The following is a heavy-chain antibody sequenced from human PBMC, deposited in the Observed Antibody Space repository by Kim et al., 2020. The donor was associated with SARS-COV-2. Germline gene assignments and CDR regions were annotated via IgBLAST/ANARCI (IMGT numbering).Heavy chain of an antibody. J-gene: IGHJ6*02. CDR1: GGSFSGYY. D-gene: IGHD4-17*01. Sequence: SETLSLTCAVYGGSFSGYYWIWIRQPPGKGLEWIGEINHSGSTNYNPSLKSRVTISVDTSKNQFSLKLSSVTAADTAVYYCARGRGGTTVVTLGLGYYYYSGMDVWGQGTTVTVSS. CDR2: INHSGST. V-gene: IGHV4-34*01. CDR3: ARGRGGTTVVTLGLGYYYYSGMDV.